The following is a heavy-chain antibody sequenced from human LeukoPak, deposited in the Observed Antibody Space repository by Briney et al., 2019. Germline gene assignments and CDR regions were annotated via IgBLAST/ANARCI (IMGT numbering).Heavy chain of an antibody. J-gene: IGHJ4*02. V-gene: IGHV3-7*01. CDR1: GFTFTNYW. CDR2: IKQDGGAK. D-gene: IGHD3-3*01. Sequence: PGGSLRLSCAASGFTFTNYWMNWLRQAPGKGLEWVANIKQDGGAKNYVDSVKGRFTISRDNAKNSLCLQMNSLRAEDTAVYYCAIVGYDFWSGYNWGQGTLVTVSS. CDR3: AIVGYDFWSGYN.